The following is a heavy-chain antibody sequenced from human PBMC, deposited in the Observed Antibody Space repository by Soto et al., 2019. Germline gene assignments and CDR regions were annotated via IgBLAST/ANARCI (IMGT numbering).Heavy chain of an antibody. CDR3: VKGLSYDISENWFDP. CDR2: ISSNGGST. CDR1: GFTFSSYA. V-gene: IGHV3-64D*08. D-gene: IGHD3-9*01. Sequence: GGSLRLSCSASGFTFSSYAMHWVRQAPGKGLEYVSAISSNGGSTYYADSVKGRFTISRDNSKNTLYLQMSSLRAEDTAVYYCVKGLSYDISENWFDPWGQGTLVTVSS. J-gene: IGHJ5*02.